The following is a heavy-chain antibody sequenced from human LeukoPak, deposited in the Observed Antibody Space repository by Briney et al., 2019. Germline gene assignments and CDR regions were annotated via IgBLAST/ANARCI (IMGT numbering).Heavy chain of an antibody. D-gene: IGHD2-15*01. CDR1: GFTFSSHN. CDR2: ISDSSITM. CDR3: ARDGGFCSGGFCYRLFDP. V-gene: IGHV3-48*04. J-gene: IGHJ5*02. Sequence: GGSLRLSCAASGFTFSSHNMVWVRQPPGKGLEWISYISDSSITMYYADSVKGRFTISRDNAKNSLYLQMNSLRAEDTAVYYCARDGGFCSGGFCYRLFDPWGQGTLVTVSS.